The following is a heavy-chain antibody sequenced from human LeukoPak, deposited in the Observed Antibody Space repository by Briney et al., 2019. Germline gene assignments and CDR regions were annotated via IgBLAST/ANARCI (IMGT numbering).Heavy chain of an antibody. CDR3: ARDHTVDGLVFDY. V-gene: IGHV3-7*01. J-gene: IGHJ4*02. Sequence: PGGSLRLSCAASGFTFSDFWMNWVRQAPGKGLEWVASIKQDGSEKYYVDSVKGRFSISRDNAKNSLHLQMNSLRAEDTAVYYCARDHTVDGLVFDYWGQGILGTVSS. CDR2: IKQDGSEK. D-gene: IGHD6-19*01. CDR1: GFTFSDFW.